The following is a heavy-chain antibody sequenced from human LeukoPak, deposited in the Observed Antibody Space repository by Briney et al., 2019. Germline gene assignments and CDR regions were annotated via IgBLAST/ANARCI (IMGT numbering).Heavy chain of an antibody. CDR2: ISAYNGNT. Sequence: ASVKVSCKASGGNFRSYAISGVRQAPGQGLEWMGWISAYNGNTNYAQKLQGRVTMTTDTSTSTAYMELRSLRSDDTAVYYCARTSSGYPIDYWGQGTLVTVSS. CDR1: GGNFRSYA. D-gene: IGHD3-22*01. CDR3: ARTSSGYPIDY. J-gene: IGHJ4*02. V-gene: IGHV1-18*01.